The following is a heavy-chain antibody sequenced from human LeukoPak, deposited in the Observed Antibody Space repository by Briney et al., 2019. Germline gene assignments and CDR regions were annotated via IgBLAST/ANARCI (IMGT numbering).Heavy chain of an antibody. D-gene: IGHD1-26*01. J-gene: IGHJ4*02. Sequence: SETLSLTCAVYGGSFSGYYWSWIRQPPGKGLEWIGEINHSRSTNYNPSLKSRVTISIDTSKNQFSLKLSSVTAADTAVYYCARGGLKWELLPARARKSFYFDYWGQGTLVTVSS. CDR2: INHSRST. CDR3: ARGGLKWELLPARARKSFYFDY. CDR1: GGSFSGYY. V-gene: IGHV4-34*01.